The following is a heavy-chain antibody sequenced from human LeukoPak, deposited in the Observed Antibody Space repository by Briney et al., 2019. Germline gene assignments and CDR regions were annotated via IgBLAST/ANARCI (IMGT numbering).Heavy chain of an antibody. J-gene: IGHJ4*02. CDR3: ARGLMVRFLEWSYYFDY. CDR1: GFTFSSYA. CDR2: ISYDGSNK. V-gene: IGHV3-30-3*01. D-gene: IGHD3-3*01. Sequence: PGRSLRLSCAASGFTFSSYAMHWVRQAPGKGLEWVAVISYDGSNKYYADSVKGRFTISRDNSKNTLYLQMNSLRAEDTAVYYCARGLMVRFLEWSYYFDYWGQGTLVTVSS.